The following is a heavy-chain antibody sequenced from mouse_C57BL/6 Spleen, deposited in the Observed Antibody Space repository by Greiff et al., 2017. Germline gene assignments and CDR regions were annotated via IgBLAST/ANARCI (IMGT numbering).Heavy chain of an antibody. CDR3: ARDYGSNFDY. Sequence: QVQLKESGAELARPGASVKMSCKASGYTFTSYTMHWVKQRPGQGLEWIGYINPSSGYTKYNQKFKDKATLTADKSSSTAYMQLSSLTSEDSAVYYCARDYGSNFDYWGQGTTLTVSS. V-gene: IGHV1-4*01. J-gene: IGHJ2*01. D-gene: IGHD1-1*01. CDR2: INPSSGYT. CDR1: GYTFTSYT.